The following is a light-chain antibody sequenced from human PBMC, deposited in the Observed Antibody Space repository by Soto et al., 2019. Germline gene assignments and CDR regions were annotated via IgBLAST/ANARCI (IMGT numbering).Light chain of an antibody. CDR1: QSISSY. Sequence: DIQMTQSPSSLSASVGDRVTITCRASQSISSYLNWYQQKPGKAPKLLIYAASSLQSGVPSRFSGSGSGTDFPLTISSLQPEDFATYYCQQSYGTRWTVGQGTKVEIK. CDR2: AAS. CDR3: QQSYGTRWT. J-gene: IGKJ1*01. V-gene: IGKV1-39*01.